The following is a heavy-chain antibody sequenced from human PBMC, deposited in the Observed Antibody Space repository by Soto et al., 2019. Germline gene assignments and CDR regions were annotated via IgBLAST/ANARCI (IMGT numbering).Heavy chain of an antibody. CDR2: INSGGGDT. CDR3: AKNRSGLVVTATNY. CDR1: GFTFSSYA. V-gene: IGHV3-23*01. J-gene: IGHJ4*02. Sequence: GSLGLACSASGFTFSSYAMNGIRQAPGKGLEWVSSINSGGGDTSYAGSVKVRFTISRDNSKNTLFLQMNSLGVEDTAVYYCAKNRSGLVVTATNYWGQGALVTVYS. D-gene: IGHD2-21*02.